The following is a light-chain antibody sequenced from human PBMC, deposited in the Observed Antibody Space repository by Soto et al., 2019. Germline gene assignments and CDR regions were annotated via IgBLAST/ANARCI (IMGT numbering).Light chain of an antibody. CDR3: FSYAGDSTWV. V-gene: IGLV2-23*02. Sequence: QCVLTQPDSVRGSPGESITISCTGTRSDVGSYNSIAWYQQPPGKAPRVMIFEVTKRPSGISNRFSGSKSGSTTSLTISGLQAEDEADYFCFSYAGDSTWVFGGGT. CDR2: EVT. CDR1: RSDVGSYNS. J-gene: IGLJ3*02.